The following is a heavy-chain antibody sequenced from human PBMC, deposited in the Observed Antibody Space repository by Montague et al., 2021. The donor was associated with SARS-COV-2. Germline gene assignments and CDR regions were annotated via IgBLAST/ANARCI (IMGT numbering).Heavy chain of an antibody. CDR2: IYYSGST. D-gene: IGHD2/OR15-2a*01. CDR3: ARDLPPSRPRNPV. V-gene: IGHV4-59*01. J-gene: IGHJ4*02. CDR1: GGSISSYY. Sequence: SETLSLTCTVSGGSISSYYWSWIRQPPGKGLEWIGHIYYSGSTNYNPSLKSRVTISVDTSKNQSSLRPSSVTAADTAVYYCARDLPPSRPRNPVWGQGTLVTVSS.